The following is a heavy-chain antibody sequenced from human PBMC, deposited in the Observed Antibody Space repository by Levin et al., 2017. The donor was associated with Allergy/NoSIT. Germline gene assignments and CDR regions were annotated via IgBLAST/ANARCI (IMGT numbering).Heavy chain of an antibody. CDR3: AKDIGFGTSSWSFDH. CDR2: ISYDGSDK. CDR1: GFSFRSFG. D-gene: IGHD6-13*01. J-gene: IGHJ4*02. V-gene: IGHV3-30*18. Sequence: GGSLRLSCAASGFSFRSFGMNWVRQAPGKWLEWVAVISYDGSDKYYADSVKGRFTISRDNSKNTLYLQMNSLRPEDTAVYYCAKDIGFGTSSWSFDHWGQGILVTVSS.